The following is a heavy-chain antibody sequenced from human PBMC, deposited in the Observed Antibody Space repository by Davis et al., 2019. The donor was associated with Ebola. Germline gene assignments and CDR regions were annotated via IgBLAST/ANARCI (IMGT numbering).Heavy chain of an antibody. CDR1: GYTFTSYY. D-gene: IGHD3-22*01. V-gene: IGHV1-2*06. CDR3: ARHKAYYDSRPDY. Sequence: ASVQVSCKASGYTFTSYYMHWVRQAPGQGLEWMGRINPNSGGTNYAQKFQGRVTMTRDTSTSTAYMEINRLSSDDTAVYFCARHKAYYDSRPDYWGQGTLVTVSS. J-gene: IGHJ4*02. CDR2: INPNSGGT.